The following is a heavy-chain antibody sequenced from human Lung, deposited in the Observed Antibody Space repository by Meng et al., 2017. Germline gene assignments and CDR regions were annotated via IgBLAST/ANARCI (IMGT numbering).Heavy chain of an antibody. CDR3: ARDQGGAGGY. V-gene: IGHV4-34*01. D-gene: IGHD2-15*01. CDR2: INHKGRT. J-gene: IGHJ4*02. CDR1: VGSFSGYQ. Sequence: VQLQQWGAGELKPSETLSLTCAVYVGSFSGYQWNWIRQSPGKGLEWIGDINHKGRTNYNPSLKSRVTISVDTSKNQFSLKLSSVTAADTAVYYCARDQGGAGGYWGQGTLVTVSS.